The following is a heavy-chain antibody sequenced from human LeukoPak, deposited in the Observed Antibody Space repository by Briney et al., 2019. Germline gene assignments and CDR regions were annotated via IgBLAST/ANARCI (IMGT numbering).Heavy chain of an antibody. D-gene: IGHD1-7*01. CDR3: ARDWGWNYDLGAFDI. CDR2: IKQDGSEK. V-gene: IGHV3-7*01. J-gene: IGHJ3*02. CDR1: GFTFSSYW. Sequence: GGSLRLFCAASGFTFSSYWMNWVRQAPGKGLEWVANIKQDGSEKYYVDSVKGRFTISRDNAKNSLYLQMNSLRAEDTAVYYCARDWGWNYDLGAFDIWGQGTMVTVSS.